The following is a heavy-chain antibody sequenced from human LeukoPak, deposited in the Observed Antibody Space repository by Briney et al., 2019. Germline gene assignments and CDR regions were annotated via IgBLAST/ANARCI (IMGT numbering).Heavy chain of an antibody. CDR1: VFTFSSYS. V-gene: IGHV3-30*04. J-gene: IGHJ4*02. D-gene: IGHD3-3*01. Sequence: GGSLRLSCTASVFTFSSYSMHWVRHAPCKGLEWVVVISCDGSNKYYADYVKGRFTISRDNSKNTLYLQMNSLRAEDTAVYYCARGPPRKFLEWLLPPADYWGQGTLVTVSS. CDR2: ISCDGSNK. CDR3: ARGPPRKFLEWLLPPADY.